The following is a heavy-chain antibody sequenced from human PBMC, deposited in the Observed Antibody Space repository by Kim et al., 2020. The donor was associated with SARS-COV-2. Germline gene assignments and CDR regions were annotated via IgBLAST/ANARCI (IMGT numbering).Heavy chain of an antibody. Sequence: SYAEKFQGRVPMTRDTSTSTVYMELSSLRSEDTAVYYCARRTYSDYGLDYWGQGTLVTVSS. CDR3: ARRTYSDYGLDY. J-gene: IGHJ4*02. D-gene: IGHD5-12*01. V-gene: IGHV1-46*01.